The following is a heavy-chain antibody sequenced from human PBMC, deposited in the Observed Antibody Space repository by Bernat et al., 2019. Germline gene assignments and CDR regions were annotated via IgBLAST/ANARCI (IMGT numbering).Heavy chain of an antibody. CDR1: GGTISSGDYY. CDR2: IYYSGST. V-gene: IGHV4-30-4*01. D-gene: IGHD3-22*01. J-gene: IGHJ4*02. CDR3: VRGDDSSGYYAAIDY. Sequence: QVQLQESGPGLVKPSQTLSLTCTVSGGTISSGDYYWSWIRQPPGKGLEWIGYIYYSGSTYYNPSLKSRITISVDMSKNQFSLKLSSVTAADTAVYYCVRGDDSSGYYAAIDYWGQGTLVTVSS.